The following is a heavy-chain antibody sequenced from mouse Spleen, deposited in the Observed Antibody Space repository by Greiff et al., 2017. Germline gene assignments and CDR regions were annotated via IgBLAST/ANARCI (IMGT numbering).Heavy chain of an antibody. CDR1: GFNIKDYY. V-gene: IGHV14-2*01. J-gene: IGHJ4*01. Sequence: VQLQQSGAELVKPGASVKLSCTASGFNIKDYYMHWVKQRTEQGLGWIGRIDPEDGETKYAPKFQGKATITADTSSNTAYLQLSSLTSEDTAVYYCAFYDYDGALYDAMDYWGQGTSVTVSS. CDR3: AFYDYDGALYDAMDY. CDR2: IDPEDGET. D-gene: IGHD2-4*01.